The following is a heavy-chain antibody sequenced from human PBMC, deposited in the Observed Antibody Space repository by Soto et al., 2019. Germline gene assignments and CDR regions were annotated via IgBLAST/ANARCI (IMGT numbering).Heavy chain of an antibody. D-gene: IGHD1-26*01. CDR3: ARGRRNSGSYPPGDYYFDY. J-gene: IGHJ4*02. CDR2: INHSGST. Sequence: PSETLSLTCAVYGGSFSGYYWSWIRQPPGKGLEWIGEINHSGSTNYNPSLKSRVTISVDTSKNQFSLKLSSVTAAETAVYYCARGRRNSGSYPPGDYYFDYWGQGTMVTVSS. V-gene: IGHV4-34*01. CDR1: GGSFSGYY.